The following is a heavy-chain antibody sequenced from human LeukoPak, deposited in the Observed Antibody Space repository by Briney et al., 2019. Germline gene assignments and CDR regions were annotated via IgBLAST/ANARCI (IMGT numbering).Heavy chain of an antibody. V-gene: IGHV3-49*04. CDR3: TRDRGGRWFGELLGFDN. CDR2: IRSSHHGATR. J-gene: IGHJ4*02. CDR1: GFDFSDYI. Sequence: GGSLRLSCQASGFDFSDYIMSWVRQAPGKGLEWIAFIRSSHHGATREYAASVKGRFIISRDDSKNIAYLEMESLQTEDTGVYFCTRDRGGRWFGELLGFDNWGQGTPLTVSS. D-gene: IGHD3-10*01.